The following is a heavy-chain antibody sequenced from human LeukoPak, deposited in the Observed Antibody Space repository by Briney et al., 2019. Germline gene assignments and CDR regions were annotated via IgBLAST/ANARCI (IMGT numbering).Heavy chain of an antibody. Sequence: GASVKVSCKVSGYTLTELSMHWVRQAPGKVLEWMGGFDPEDGETIYAQKFQGRVTMTEDTSTDTAYMELSSLRSEDTAVYYCATEVGIFRAFDIWGQGTMVTVSS. CDR1: GYTLTELS. CDR3: ATEVGIFRAFDI. V-gene: IGHV1-24*01. J-gene: IGHJ3*02. D-gene: IGHD3-3*01. CDR2: FDPEDGET.